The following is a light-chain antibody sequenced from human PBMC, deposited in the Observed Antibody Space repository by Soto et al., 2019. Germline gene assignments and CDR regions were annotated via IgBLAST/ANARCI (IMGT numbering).Light chain of an antibody. CDR3: QQRSNWPPFT. Sequence: EIVLTQSPATLSFSPRERSTLSCKASQSVSNYLAWYQQKPGQAPRLLIYDASNRATDIPARFSGSGSGTDFTLTISSLETEDFAVYYCQQRSNWPPFTFGQGTRLEIK. V-gene: IGKV3-11*01. CDR1: QSVSNY. CDR2: DAS. J-gene: IGKJ5*01.